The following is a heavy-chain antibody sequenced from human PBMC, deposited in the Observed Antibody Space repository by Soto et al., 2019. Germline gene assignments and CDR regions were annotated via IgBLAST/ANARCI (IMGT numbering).Heavy chain of an antibody. D-gene: IGHD6-13*01. Sequence: GGSLRLSCAASGFTVSSNYMSWVRQAPGKGLEWVSVIYSGGSTYYADSVKGRFTISRHNSKNTLYLQMNSLRAEDTAVYYCARGDSSSWDPDAFDIWGQGTMVTVSS. CDR1: GFTVSSNY. V-gene: IGHV3-53*04. J-gene: IGHJ3*02. CDR3: ARGDSSSWDPDAFDI. CDR2: IYSGGST.